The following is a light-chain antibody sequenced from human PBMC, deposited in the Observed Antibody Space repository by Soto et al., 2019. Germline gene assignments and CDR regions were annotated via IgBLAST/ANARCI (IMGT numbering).Light chain of an antibody. CDR2: GAF. J-gene: IGKJ2*01. Sequence: ENVLTQSPATLSVSPGERATLSCRTSQIIGTNLAWYQQKPGQAPRLLIYGAFIRAPGFPVRFRGTGSGSEFTLTINSLQTEDGALYYCQQYDKWPYTFGQGTKVDIK. V-gene: IGKV3-15*01. CDR1: QIIGTN. CDR3: QQYDKWPYT.